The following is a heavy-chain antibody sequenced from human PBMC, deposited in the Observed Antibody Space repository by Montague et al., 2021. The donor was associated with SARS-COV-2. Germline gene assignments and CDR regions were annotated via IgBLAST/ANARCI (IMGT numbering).Heavy chain of an antibody. D-gene: IGHD2-2*02. Sequence: SLRLSCAASGFTFSSYVMHWVAAISYDGSNKYYADSVKGRFTIPRDNSKNTLYLQMNSLRAEDTAVYYCASVRYCSSTSCYNVYYGMDVWGQGTTVTVSS. CDR3: ASVRYCSSTSCYNVYYGMDV. CDR2: ISYDGSNK. V-gene: IGHV3-30-3*01. CDR1: GFTFSSYV. J-gene: IGHJ6*02.